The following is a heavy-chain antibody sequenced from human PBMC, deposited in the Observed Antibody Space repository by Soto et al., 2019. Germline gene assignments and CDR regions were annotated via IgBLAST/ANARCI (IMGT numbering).Heavy chain of an antibody. V-gene: IGHV4-34*01. Sequence: SETLSLTCAVYGGSFSGYYWSWIRQPPGKGLEWIGEINHSGSTNYNPSLKSRVTISVDTSKNQFSLKLSSVTAADTAVYYCARGEVVLRYFDWSTQNWFDPWGQGTLVTVSS. CDR1: GGSFSGYY. D-gene: IGHD3-9*01. CDR3: ARGEVVLRYFDWSTQNWFDP. J-gene: IGHJ5*02. CDR2: INHSGST.